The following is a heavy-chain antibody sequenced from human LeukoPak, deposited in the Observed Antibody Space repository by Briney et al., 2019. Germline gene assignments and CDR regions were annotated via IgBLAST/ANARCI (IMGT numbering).Heavy chain of an antibody. CDR3: VKEMGAPGDY. CDR2: LTGGGSTI. Sequence: GGSLRLSCSASGFPFSTYAMSWVRQAPAKGLEWVSTLTGGGSTIFYADSVKGRFTISRDNSANTLYLQMNSLRVEDTALYYCVKEMGAPGDYWGQGTLVTVSS. V-gene: IGHV3-23*01. CDR1: GFPFSTYA. D-gene: IGHD3-16*01. J-gene: IGHJ4*02.